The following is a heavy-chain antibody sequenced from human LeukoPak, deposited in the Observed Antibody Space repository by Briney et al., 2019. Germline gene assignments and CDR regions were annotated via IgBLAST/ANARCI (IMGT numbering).Heavy chain of an antibody. V-gene: IGHV1-69*13. J-gene: IGHJ4*02. Sequence: SVKVFCKASGGTFSSYAISWVRQAPGQGLEWMGGIIPIFGTANYAQKFQGRVTITADESTSTAYMELSSLRSEDTAVYYCARSARQPVVVPAAAYDYWGQGTLVTVSS. CDR2: IIPIFGTA. D-gene: IGHD2-2*01. CDR3: ARSARQPVVVPAAAYDY. CDR1: GGTFSSYA.